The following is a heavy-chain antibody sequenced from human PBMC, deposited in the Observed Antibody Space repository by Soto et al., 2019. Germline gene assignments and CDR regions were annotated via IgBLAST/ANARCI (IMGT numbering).Heavy chain of an antibody. CDR2: IIPMFGKA. CDR3: ARAPVVVIVASYDYYAMDA. D-gene: IGHD3-22*01. Sequence: QVQLVQSGAEVKKPGSSVKVSCKASGGTFRSYAISWVRQAPGQGLEWMGKIIPMFGKANYAQKFQGRVTITADESTSTAYMELRGLRSEDTAVYYCARAPVVVIVASYDYYAMDAWGQGTTVTVSS. J-gene: IGHJ6*02. CDR1: GGTFRSYA. V-gene: IGHV1-69*15.